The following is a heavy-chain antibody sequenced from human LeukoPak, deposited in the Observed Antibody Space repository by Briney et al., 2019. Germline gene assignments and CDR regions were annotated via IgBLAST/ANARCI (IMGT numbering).Heavy chain of an antibody. J-gene: IGHJ4*02. Sequence: SETLSLTCTVSGGSISSSSYSWSWIRQPPGKGLEWIGYIYYSGSTNYNPSLKSRVTISVDTSKNQFSLKLSSVTAADTAVYYCARHDTMVRGANDYWGQGTLVTVSS. CDR1: GGSISSSSYS. V-gene: IGHV4-61*05. D-gene: IGHD3-10*01. CDR3: ARHDTMVRGANDY. CDR2: IYYSGST.